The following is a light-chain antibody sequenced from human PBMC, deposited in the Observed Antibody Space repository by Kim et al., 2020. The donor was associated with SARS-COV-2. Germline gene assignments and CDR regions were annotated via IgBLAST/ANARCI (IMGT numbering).Light chain of an antibody. J-gene: IGLJ2*01. Sequence: GQSVTISGSGSSSNIGSNFVYWYQQPPGTAPKLLIYRNNQRPSGVPDRFSGSKSGTSASLAISGLRSEDEADYSCAAWDDSLSGVVFGGGTQLTVL. CDR3: AAWDDSLSGVV. V-gene: IGLV1-47*01. CDR2: RNN. CDR1: SSNIGSNF.